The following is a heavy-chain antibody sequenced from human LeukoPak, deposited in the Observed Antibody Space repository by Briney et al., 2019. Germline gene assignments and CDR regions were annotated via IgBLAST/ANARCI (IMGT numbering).Heavy chain of an antibody. J-gene: IGHJ5*02. D-gene: IGHD6-13*01. V-gene: IGHV4-30-2*01. CDR3: ARDNIPVAGTGLSWFDP. CDR2: IYHSGTP. CDR1: GGSISSGGYY. Sequence: PSQTLSLTCTVSGGSISSGGYYWSWIRQPPGKGLEWIGNIYHSGTPYYNPSLKSRVTLPVDRSKNQFSLKMTSVTAADTAVYYCARDNIPVAGTGLSWFDPGGQGTLVTVSS.